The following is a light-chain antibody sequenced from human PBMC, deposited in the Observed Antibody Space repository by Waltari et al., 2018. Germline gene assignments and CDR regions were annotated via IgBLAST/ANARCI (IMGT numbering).Light chain of an antibody. Sequence: EIVLTQSPGTLSLSLGERATVPCRASQSVSRALAWYQQKPGQAPRLLIYGASTRATGIPERFSGSGSGTYFSLTISRLEPDDFAVSYCQHYLRLPVTFGQGTTVEI. V-gene: IGKV3-20*01. CDR2: GAS. J-gene: IGKJ1*01. CDR3: QHYLRLPVT. CDR1: QSVSRA.